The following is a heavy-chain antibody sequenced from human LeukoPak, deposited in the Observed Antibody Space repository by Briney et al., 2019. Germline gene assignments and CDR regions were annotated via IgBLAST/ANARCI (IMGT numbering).Heavy chain of an antibody. Sequence: PSETLSLTCTVSGGSISTSNYYWGWIRQPPGKGLEWIGSIYHSGSTYSNPSLKSRVTISVDTSKNQFSLKLSSVTAADTAVYYCATSLWFGPSYFDYWGQGTLVTVSS. CDR1: GGSISTSNYY. CDR3: ATSLWFGPSYFDY. CDR2: IYHSGST. V-gene: IGHV4-39*07. J-gene: IGHJ4*02. D-gene: IGHD3-10*01.